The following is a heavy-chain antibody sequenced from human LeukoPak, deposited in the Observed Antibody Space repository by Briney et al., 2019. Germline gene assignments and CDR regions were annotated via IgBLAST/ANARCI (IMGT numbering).Heavy chain of an antibody. CDR3: ARVVGSGWYRNYFDY. J-gene: IGHJ4*02. V-gene: IGHV3-7*01. D-gene: IGHD6-19*01. Sequence: PGGSLRLSCAASGFSYSSYWISWVRQAPGKWLEWVANIKQDGSEKYYVDSVKGRFTISRDNAKNSLYLQVNSLRAEDTAVYYCARVVGSGWYRNYFDYWGQGTLVTVSS. CDR1: GFSYSSYW. CDR2: IKQDGSEK.